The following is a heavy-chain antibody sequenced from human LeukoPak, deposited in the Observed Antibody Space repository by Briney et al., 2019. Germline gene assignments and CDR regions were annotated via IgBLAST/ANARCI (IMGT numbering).Heavy chain of an antibody. V-gene: IGHV1-2*02. CDR1: GYTFTGYY. CDR2: INPNSGGT. Sequence: ASVKVSCKASGYTFTGYYMHWVRQAPGQGLEWMGWINPNSGGTNYAQKFQGRVTMTRDTSISTAYMELSRLRSDDTAVYYCAREVVFGIAAAGYFDYWGQGTLVTVSS. D-gene: IGHD6-13*01. CDR3: AREVVFGIAAAGYFDY. J-gene: IGHJ4*02.